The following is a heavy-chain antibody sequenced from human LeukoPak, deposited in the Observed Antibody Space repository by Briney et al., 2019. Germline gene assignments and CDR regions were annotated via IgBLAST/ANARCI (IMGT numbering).Heavy chain of an antibody. J-gene: IGHJ4*02. D-gene: IGHD4-11*01. CDR3: ARDPSSVTLYFFDY. CDR1: GYTFRGNY. V-gene: IGHV1-2*02. CDR2: IDANNGDT. Sequence: ASVKVSCKASGYTFRGNYIHWLRQAPGQGLEWMGWIDANNGDTKSAQKFQGRVTMSRDTSISTAYMDLSSLSPDDAAVYYCARDPSSVTLYFFDYWGQGTLVTVSS.